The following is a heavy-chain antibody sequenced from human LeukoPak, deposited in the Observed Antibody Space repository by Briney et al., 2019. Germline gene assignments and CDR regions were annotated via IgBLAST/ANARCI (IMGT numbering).Heavy chain of an antibody. CDR1: GCTFGGYA. D-gene: IGHD4-11*01. CDR3: SRAPYNNSVNLDY. J-gene: IGHJ4*02. Sequence: GGSLRLSCRASGCTFGGYAMTWVRQAPGKGLEWLGFIRSKAFAGTTEYAASVKGRFTISRDDSISIAYLQMNSLQTEDTAVYYCSRAPYNNSVNLDYWGQGTLVTVSS. CDR2: IRSKAFAGTT. V-gene: IGHV3-49*04.